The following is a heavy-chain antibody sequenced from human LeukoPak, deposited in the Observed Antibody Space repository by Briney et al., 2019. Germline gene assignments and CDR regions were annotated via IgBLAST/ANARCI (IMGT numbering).Heavy chain of an antibody. J-gene: IGHJ5*02. CDR2: INPNSGGT. D-gene: IGHD6-19*01. Sequence: ASVKVSCKASGYTFTSYDINWVRQAPGQGLEWMGWINPNSGGTNYAQKFQGRVTMTRDTSISTAYMELSRLRSEDTAVYYCARDSSGWYHWFDPWGQGTLVTVSS. CDR1: GYTFTSYD. CDR3: ARDSSGWYHWFDP. V-gene: IGHV1-2*02.